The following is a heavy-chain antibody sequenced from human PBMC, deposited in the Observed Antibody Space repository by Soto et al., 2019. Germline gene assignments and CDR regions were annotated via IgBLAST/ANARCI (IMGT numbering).Heavy chain of an antibody. J-gene: IGHJ4*02. CDR3: GKVTIDY. V-gene: IGHV3-30-3*01. Sequence: QVQLVESGGGVVQPGRSLRLSCAASGFTFSSYAMHWVRQAPGKGLEWVAVISYDGSNKYYADSVKGRFTISRDNSKNTLYLQMNSLRAEDTAVYYCGKVTIDYWGQGTLVTVSS. CDR1: GFTFSSYA. CDR2: ISYDGSNK.